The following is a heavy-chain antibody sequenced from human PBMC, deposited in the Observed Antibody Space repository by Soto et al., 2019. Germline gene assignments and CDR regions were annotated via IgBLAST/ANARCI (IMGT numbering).Heavy chain of an antibody. V-gene: IGHV1-18*01. D-gene: IGHD5-12*01. Sequence: QVQLVQSGAEVKKPGASVKVSCKASGYTFTSYGISWVRQAPGQGLEWMGWISAYNGNTNYAQKLQGRGTKTTDTTPRNAYMEPEHLRSDDKAVDYCAGAYGYRGYGNDYWGQGTLVTVSS. J-gene: IGHJ4*02. CDR3: AGAYGYRGYGNDY. CDR2: ISAYNGNT. CDR1: GYTFTSYG.